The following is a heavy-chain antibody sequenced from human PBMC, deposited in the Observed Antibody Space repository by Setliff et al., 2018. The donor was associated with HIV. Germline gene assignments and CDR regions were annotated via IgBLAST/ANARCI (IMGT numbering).Heavy chain of an antibody. CDR3: ARDAERGYSYGYDY. V-gene: IGHV4-39*02. CDR2: MYYRGTS. J-gene: IGHJ4*02. D-gene: IGHD5-18*01. Sequence: PSETLSLTCTVSGGSIVSSSYYWGWIRQPPGKGLEWIGTMYYRGTSYNNPSLKSRVTFSADTSKNQFSLKLSSVTAADTAVYYCARDAERGYSYGYDYWGQGTLVTVSS. CDR1: GGSIVSSSYY.